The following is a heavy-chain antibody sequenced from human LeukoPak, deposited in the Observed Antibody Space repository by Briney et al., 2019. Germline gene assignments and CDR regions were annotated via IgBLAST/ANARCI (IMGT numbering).Heavy chain of an antibody. V-gene: IGHV4-38-2*02. CDR3: ARVPGPNWFDP. J-gene: IGHJ5*02. CDR2: IYQSGST. Sequence: TSETLSLTCTVSGYSIRSGYYWGWIRQPPGKGLEWIGCIYQSGSTHYNPSLKSRVTISVDTSKNHFSLKLSSVTAADTAVYYCARVPGPNWFDPWGQGTLVTVSS. CDR1: GYSIRSGYY.